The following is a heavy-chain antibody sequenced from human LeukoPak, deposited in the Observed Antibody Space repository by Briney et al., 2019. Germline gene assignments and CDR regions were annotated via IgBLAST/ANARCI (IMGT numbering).Heavy chain of an antibody. V-gene: IGHV7-4-1*02. J-gene: IGHJ5*02. CDR2: INTNTGNP. D-gene: IGHD3-3*01. Sequence: GASVKVSCKASGCTFTSYAMNWVRQAPGQGLEWMGWINTNTGNPTYAQGFTGRFVLSLDTSVSTAYLQISSLKAEDTAVYYCARDPWDFGVEPLNWFDPWGQGTLVTVSS. CDR3: ARDPWDFGVEPLNWFDP. CDR1: GCTFTSYA.